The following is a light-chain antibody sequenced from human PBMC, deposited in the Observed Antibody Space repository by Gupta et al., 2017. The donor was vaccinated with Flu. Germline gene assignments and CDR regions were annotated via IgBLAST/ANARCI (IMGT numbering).Light chain of an antibody. J-gene: IGKJ4*01. Sequence: PATLSVYVGQRVTITCRASQSVSSWLAWYQQKPGKAPSLLIYNASNGESGVPSRFSGSGTGTEFTLTISSLQPDDFAAYYCQQYDSCSLTFGGGTKVEI. V-gene: IGKV1-5*03. CDR1: QSVSSW. CDR3: QQYDSCSLT. CDR2: NAS.